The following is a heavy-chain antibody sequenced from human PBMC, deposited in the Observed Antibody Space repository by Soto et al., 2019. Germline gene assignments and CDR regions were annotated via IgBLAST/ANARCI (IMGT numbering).Heavy chain of an antibody. CDR1: GGSISSGDYY. V-gene: IGHV4-30-4*01. CDR3: ARLLPSGGAFDI. Sequence: QVQLQESGPGLVKPSQTLSLTCTVPGGSISSGDYYWSWIRQPPGKGLEWVGYIYYTGNTYYNPPRRSPITISVDTSTNHFCLQVNSVTAADTAVYYCARLLPSGGAFDIWGQGTMVTVSS. D-gene: IGHD3-10*01. J-gene: IGHJ3*02. CDR2: IYYTGNT.